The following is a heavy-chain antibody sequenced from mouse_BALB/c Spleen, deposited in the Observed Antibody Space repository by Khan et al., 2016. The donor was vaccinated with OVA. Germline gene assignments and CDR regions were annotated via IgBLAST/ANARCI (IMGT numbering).Heavy chain of an antibody. CDR1: GFSLSSYG. Sequence: QVQLQQSGPGLVQPSQSLSITCTVSGFSLSSYGVQWVRQSPGQGLEWLGVIWSGGTTDYSAAFISRLSISKDNSKSHVFFKMNSLQANDTAIYYCARRGDGYYGIAYWGQGTLVTVSA. CDR3: ARRGDGYYGIAY. J-gene: IGHJ3*01. CDR2: IWSGGTT. D-gene: IGHD2-3*01. V-gene: IGHV2-2*02.